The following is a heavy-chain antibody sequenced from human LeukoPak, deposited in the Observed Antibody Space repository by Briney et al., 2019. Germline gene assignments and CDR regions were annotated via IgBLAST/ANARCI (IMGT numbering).Heavy chain of an antibody. J-gene: IGHJ6*02. CDR3: AKEFCRGGSCWRYYYYYGMDV. Sequence: PGRSLRLSCAASGFTFSSYAMHWVRQAPGKGLEWVAVISYDGSNKYYADSVKGRFTISRDNSKNTLYLQMNSLRAEDTAVYYCAKEFCRGGSCWRYYYYYGMDVWGQGTTVTVSS. CDR2: ISYDGSNK. D-gene: IGHD2-15*01. V-gene: IGHV3-30-3*01. CDR1: GFTFSSYA.